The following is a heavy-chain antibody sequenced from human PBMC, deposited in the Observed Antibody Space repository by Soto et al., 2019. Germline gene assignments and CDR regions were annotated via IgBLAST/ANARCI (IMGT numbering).Heavy chain of an antibody. Sequence: QVHLVQSGAEVKKPGASVKVSCKASGYTFTSYGITWVRQAPGQGLEWMGWISAHNGNTDYAQKLQGRVIVTRDTSTSTTYMELRSLRSDDTAVYYCARGRYGDYWGQGALVTVSS. J-gene: IGHJ4*02. CDR3: ARGRYGDY. D-gene: IGHD1-1*01. CDR2: ISAHNGNT. CDR1: GYTFTSYG. V-gene: IGHV1-18*01.